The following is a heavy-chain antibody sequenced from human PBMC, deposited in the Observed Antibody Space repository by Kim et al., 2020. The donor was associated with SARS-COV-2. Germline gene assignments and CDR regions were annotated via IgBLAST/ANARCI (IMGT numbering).Heavy chain of an antibody. D-gene: IGHD2-15*01. V-gene: IGHV1-3*01. Sequence: QGRVTITRDTSARTAYMELSSLRSEDTAVYYCARDLTLQDDAFDIWGQGTMVTVSS. CDR3: ARDLTLQDDAFDI. J-gene: IGHJ3*02.